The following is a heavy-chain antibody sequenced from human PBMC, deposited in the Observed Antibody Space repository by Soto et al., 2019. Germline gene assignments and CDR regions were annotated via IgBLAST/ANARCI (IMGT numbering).Heavy chain of an antibody. CDR3: AKEYYDSSGPFDY. CDR1: GFSFSNYA. CDR2: ISGSGGST. V-gene: IGHV3-23*01. J-gene: IGHJ4*02. Sequence: EVQLLESGGGLVQPGGSLRLSCAASGFSFSNYAMSWVRQAPGKGLEWVSGISGSGGSTYFADSVKGRFTISRDNSRNTLYLQRNSLRAEDTAVYYCAKEYYDSSGPFDYWGQGTLVTVSS. D-gene: IGHD3-22*01.